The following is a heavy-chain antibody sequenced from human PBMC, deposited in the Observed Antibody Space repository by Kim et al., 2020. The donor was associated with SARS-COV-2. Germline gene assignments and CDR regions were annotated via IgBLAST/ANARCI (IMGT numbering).Heavy chain of an antibody. V-gene: IGHV3-7*01. Sequence: GGSLRLSCAASGFTFSSYWMSWVRQAPGKGLEWVANIKQDGSEKYYVDSVKGRFTISRDNAKNSLYLQMNSLRAEDTAVYYCARDRSLGYYDILTGYYSVGWFDPWGQGTLVTVSS. J-gene: IGHJ5*02. CDR2: IKQDGSEK. D-gene: IGHD3-9*01. CDR1: GFTFSSYW. CDR3: ARDRSLGYYDILTGYYSVGWFDP.